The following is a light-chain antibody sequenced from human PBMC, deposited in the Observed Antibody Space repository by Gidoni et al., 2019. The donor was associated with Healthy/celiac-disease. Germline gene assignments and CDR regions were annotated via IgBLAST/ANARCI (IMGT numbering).Light chain of an antibody. Sequence: DIVMTQSTLSLPVTPGEPASISCRSSQSLLHSNGYNYLDWYVQKPGQSPQLLIYLGSNRASGVPDRFSGSGSGTDFTLKISRVEAEDVGVYYCMQALQTPWTFXXXTKVEIK. CDR3: MQALQTPWT. CDR1: QSLLHSNGYNY. CDR2: LGS. V-gene: IGKV2-28*01. J-gene: IGKJ1*01.